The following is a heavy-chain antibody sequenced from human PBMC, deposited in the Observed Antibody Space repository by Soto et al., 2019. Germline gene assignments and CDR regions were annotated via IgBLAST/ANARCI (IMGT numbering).Heavy chain of an antibody. CDR2: ISSSSSYI. CDR1: GFTFSSYS. D-gene: IGHD1-26*01. V-gene: IGHV3-21*01. J-gene: IGHJ3*02. Sequence: GGSLRLSCAASGFTFSSYSMNWVRQAPGKGLEWVSSISSSSSYIYYADSVKGRFTISRDNAKNSLYLQMNSLRAKDTAVYYCARASIVGATDAFDIWGQGTMVTVSS. CDR3: ARASIVGATDAFDI.